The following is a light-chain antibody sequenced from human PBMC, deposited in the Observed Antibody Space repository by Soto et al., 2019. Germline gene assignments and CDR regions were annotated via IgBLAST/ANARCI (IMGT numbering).Light chain of an antibody. V-gene: IGLV7-46*01. Sequence: QAVVTQEPSLTVSPGGTITLTCGSSTGSVTSGHYPYWFQQKPGQAPRTLIYDTTRKHSWTPARFSGSLLGGKAALTLSGAQPEDEADYYRLLSYSGARKFGKGTKLNV. CDR1: TGSVTSGHY. J-gene: IGLJ3*02. CDR3: LLSYSGARK. CDR2: DTT.